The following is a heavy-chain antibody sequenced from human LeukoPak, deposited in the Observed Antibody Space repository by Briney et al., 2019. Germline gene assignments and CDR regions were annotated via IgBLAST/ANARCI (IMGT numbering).Heavy chain of an antibody. J-gene: IGHJ4*02. Sequence: PGGSLRLSCAASGFTFSSNYMSWVRQAPGKGLEWVSVIYSGGSTYYADSVKGRFTISRDNSKNMLYLQMNSLRAEDTAVYYCARSSEWLLDYYDYWGQGTLVTVSS. V-gene: IGHV3-66*01. CDR3: ARSSEWLLDYYDY. D-gene: IGHD3-3*01. CDR1: GFTFSSNY. CDR2: IYSGGST.